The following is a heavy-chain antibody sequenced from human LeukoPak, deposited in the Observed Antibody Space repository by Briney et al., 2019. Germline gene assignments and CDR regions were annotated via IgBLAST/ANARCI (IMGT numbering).Heavy chain of an antibody. J-gene: IGHJ4*02. D-gene: IGHD3-9*01. CDR3: ARDETDYYDILTGGFDY. CDR1: GFTFSSYS. V-gene: IGHV3-48*02. CDR2: ISSSSSTI. Sequence: GGSLRLSCAASGFTFSSYSTNWVRQAPGKGLEWVSYISSSSSTIYYADSVKGRFTISRDNAKNSLYLQMNSLRDEDTAVYYCARDETDYYDILTGGFDYWGQGTLVTVSS.